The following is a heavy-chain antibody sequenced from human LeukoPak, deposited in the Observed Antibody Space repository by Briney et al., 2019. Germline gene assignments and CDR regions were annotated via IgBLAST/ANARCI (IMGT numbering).Heavy chain of an antibody. V-gene: IGHV3-48*03. D-gene: IGHD3-10*01. CDR3: ASFVLLWFGEPRNGMDV. J-gene: IGHJ6*04. CDR2: ISSSGSTI. Sequence: PGGSLRLSCAASGFTFSSYEMNWVRQAPGTGLEWVSYISSSGSTIYYADSVKGRFTISRDNAKNSLYLQMNSLRAEDTAVYYCASFVLLWFGEPRNGMDVWGEGTTVTVSS. CDR1: GFTFSSYE.